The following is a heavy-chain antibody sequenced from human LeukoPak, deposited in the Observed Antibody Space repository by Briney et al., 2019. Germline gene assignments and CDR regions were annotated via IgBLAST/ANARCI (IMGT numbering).Heavy chain of an antibody. CDR1: GGTFSSYT. V-gene: IGHV1-69*04. Sequence: SVKVSCKASGGTFSSYTISWVRQDPGQGLEWMGRIIPILGIANYARKSQGRVTITADKSTSKAYMELSSLRSEDTAVYYCARDLSDYDFWRGYYDDAFDIWGQGTMVTVSS. CDR3: ARDLSDYDFWRGYYDDAFDI. J-gene: IGHJ3*02. CDR2: IIPILGIA. D-gene: IGHD3-3*01.